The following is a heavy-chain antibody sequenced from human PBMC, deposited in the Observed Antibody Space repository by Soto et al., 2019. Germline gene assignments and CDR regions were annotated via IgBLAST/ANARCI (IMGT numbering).Heavy chain of an antibody. CDR2: ISGSGGST. J-gene: IGHJ6*02. CDR1: GFSFGNYA. Sequence: EVRLLESGGGLVQPGGSLRLSCAASGFSFGNYAMSWVRQAPGKGLEWVSAISGSGGSTYYADSVKGRFTISRDNSKNTLYLQMNSLRAEDTAVYYCANGPTVGSLFIYYYYGMDVWGQGTTVTVSS. V-gene: IGHV3-23*01. D-gene: IGHD3-10*01. CDR3: ANGPTVGSLFIYYYYGMDV.